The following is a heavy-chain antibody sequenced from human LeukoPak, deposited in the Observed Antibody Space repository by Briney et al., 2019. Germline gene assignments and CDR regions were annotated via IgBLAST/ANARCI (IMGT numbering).Heavy chain of an antibody. V-gene: IGHV3-23*01. CDR1: GFTFSSYA. Sequence: PGGSLRLSCAASGFTFSSYAMSWVRQAPGKGLEWVSAISGSGGSTYYADSVKGRFTISRDNSKNTLYLQVNSLRAEDTAVYYCAKDRYYDSSRGNFDYWGQGTLVTVSS. CDR3: AKDRYYDSSRGNFDY. CDR2: ISGSGGST. J-gene: IGHJ4*02. D-gene: IGHD3-22*01.